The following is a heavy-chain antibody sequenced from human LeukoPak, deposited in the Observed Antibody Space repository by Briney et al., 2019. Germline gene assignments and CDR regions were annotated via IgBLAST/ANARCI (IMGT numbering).Heavy chain of an antibody. CDR2: IWYAGNNK. CDR3: ARNGQQWPVYSCDD. D-gene: IGHD6-19*01. Sequence: PGGSLRLSCAASGFNFSSLGMHWVRQAPGKGLEWVAVIWYAGNNKYYADSMKGRFTISRDNSKNTLYLHMNSLRAEDTAVYYCARNGQQWPVYSCDDWGQGTLVTVSS. J-gene: IGHJ4*02. CDR1: GFNFSSLG. V-gene: IGHV3-33*01.